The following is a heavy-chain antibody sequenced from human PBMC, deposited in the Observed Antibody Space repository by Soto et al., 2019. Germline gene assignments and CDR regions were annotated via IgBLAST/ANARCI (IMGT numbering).Heavy chain of an antibody. D-gene: IGHD5-12*01. CDR2: ISASSTYI. CDR1: GFIFSSYT. J-gene: IGHJ4*02. V-gene: IGHV3-21*01. Sequence: EVQLVESGGGLVKPGGSLRLSCAASGFIFSSYTMNWVRPAPGKGLEWVSSISASSTYIYYADSLKGRFTISRDNAYNSLYLQMNSLRAEDTAVYYCARGWLRDPWMYWGQGTLVNVSS. CDR3: ARGWLRDPWMY.